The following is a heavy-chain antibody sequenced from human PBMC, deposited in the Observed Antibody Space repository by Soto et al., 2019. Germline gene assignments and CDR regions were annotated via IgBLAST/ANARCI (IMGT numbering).Heavy chain of an antibody. D-gene: IGHD1-1*01. Sequence: QVQLVESGGGVVQPGRSLRLSCAASGFTFSSYGMHWVRQAPGKGLEWVAVISYDGSNKYYADSVKGRFTISRDNSKNTLYLPMNSLRAEDTAVYYCEKDCLENYYYYGMDVWGQGTTVTVSS. CDR3: EKDCLENYYYYGMDV. CDR2: ISYDGSNK. V-gene: IGHV3-30*18. J-gene: IGHJ6*02. CDR1: GFTFSSYG.